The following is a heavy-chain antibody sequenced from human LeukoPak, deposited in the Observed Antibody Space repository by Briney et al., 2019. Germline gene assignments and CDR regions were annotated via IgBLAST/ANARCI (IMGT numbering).Heavy chain of an antibody. D-gene: IGHD3-22*01. V-gene: IGHV3-30*04. J-gene: IGHJ4*02. Sequence: GGALRLSCAASGFTFSSYAMHWGRQAPGKGLEWVAVISYDGSNKYYADSVKGRFTISRDNSKNTLYLQMNSLRAEDTAVYYCARDRPRYYYDSSKDYWGQGTLVTVSS. CDR1: GFTFSSYA. CDR3: ARDRPRYYYDSSKDY. CDR2: ISYDGSNK.